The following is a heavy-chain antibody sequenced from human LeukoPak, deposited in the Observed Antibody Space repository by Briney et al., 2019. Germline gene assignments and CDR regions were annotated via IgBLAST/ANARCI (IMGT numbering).Heavy chain of an antibody. CDR2: IYISGIT. V-gene: IGHV3-66*04. CDR3: AKRSPPY. J-gene: IGHJ4*02. Sequence: GGSLRLSCTASGVTIRTNDMTWVRQAPGRGLEWVSLIYISGITKYADSVQGRFLISRDNFKDTLYLQMNNLRVEDTAVYYCAKRSPPYWGQGTLVSVSS. CDR1: GVTIRTND. D-gene: IGHD3-10*01.